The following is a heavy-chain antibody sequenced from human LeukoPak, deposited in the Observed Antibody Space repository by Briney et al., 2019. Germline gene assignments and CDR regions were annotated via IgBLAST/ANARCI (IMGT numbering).Heavy chain of an antibody. CDR2: INPNSGGT. CDR3: ASEYKYDSSGANAFDI. D-gene: IGHD3-22*01. CDR1: GYTFSDNY. J-gene: IGHJ3*02. Sequence: ASVKVSCKASGYTFSDNYIHWVRQAPGQGLEWVGWINPNSGGTNYAEQFQGRVTMTRDTSTSTVYMELSSLRSADTAVYYCASEYKYDSSGANAFDIWGQGTMVTVSS. V-gene: IGHV1-2*02.